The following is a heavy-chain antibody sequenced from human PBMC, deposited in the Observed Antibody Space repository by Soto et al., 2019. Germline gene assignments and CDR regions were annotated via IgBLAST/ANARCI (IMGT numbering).Heavy chain of an antibody. Sequence: SETLSLTCTVSGGSISSYYWSWIRQPPGKGLEWIGYIYYSGSTNYNPSLKSRVTISVDTSKNQFSLKLSSVTAADTAVYYCARERGGYSYGQTIDYFDYWGQGTLVTVSS. J-gene: IGHJ4*02. CDR2: IYYSGST. CDR1: GGSISSYY. CDR3: ARERGGYSYGQTIDYFDY. D-gene: IGHD5-18*01. V-gene: IGHV4-59*01.